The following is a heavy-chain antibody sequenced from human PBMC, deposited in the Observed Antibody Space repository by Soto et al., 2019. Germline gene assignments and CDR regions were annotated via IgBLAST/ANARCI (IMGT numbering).Heavy chain of an antibody. V-gene: IGHV1-3*01. Sequence: ASVKVSCKASGYTFTSYAMHWVRQAPGQRLEWMGWINAGNGNTKYSQKFQGRVTITRDTSASTAYMELSSLRSEDTAVYYCARITVTTGWYFDLWGRGTLVTVSS. CDR1: GYTFTSYA. J-gene: IGHJ2*01. CDR3: ARITVTTGWYFDL. D-gene: IGHD4-4*01. CDR2: INAGNGNT.